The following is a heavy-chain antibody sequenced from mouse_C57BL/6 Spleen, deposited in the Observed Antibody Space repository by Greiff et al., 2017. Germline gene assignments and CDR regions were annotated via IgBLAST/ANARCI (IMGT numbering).Heavy chain of an antibody. V-gene: IGHV5-16*01. CDR1: GFTFSDYY. J-gene: IGHJ2*01. CDR3: ERGQLRGYFDY. Sequence: EVHLQQSEGGLVQPGSSMKLSCTASGFTFSDYYMPWVRQVPEKGPEWVANINYNGSSTYYMDSLKSRFILSRDKAKNSLYLQMSSLTSEDTATYYYERGQLRGYFDYWGQGTTLTVSS. CDR2: INYNGSST. D-gene: IGHD3-2*02.